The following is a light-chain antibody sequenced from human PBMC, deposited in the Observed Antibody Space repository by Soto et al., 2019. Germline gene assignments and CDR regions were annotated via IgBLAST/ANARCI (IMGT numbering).Light chain of an antibody. CDR2: RNN. J-gene: IGLJ1*01. CDR1: RSNIGSKY. V-gene: IGLV1-47*01. CDR3: AAWDDSLSAVYV. Sequence: QSVLTQPPSASGTPGQRVTISCSGSRSNIGSKYVYWYQQLPGTAPKLLIYRNNQRPSGVPDRFSGSKSGTSASLAISGLRSEDEADYYCAAWDDSLSAVYVFGSGTKLTVL.